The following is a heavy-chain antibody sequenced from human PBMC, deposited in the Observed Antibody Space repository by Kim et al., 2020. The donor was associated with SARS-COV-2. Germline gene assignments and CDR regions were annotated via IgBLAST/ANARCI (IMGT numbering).Heavy chain of an antibody. CDR3: ARVLWELRTHYYFDY. CDR2: ISSSSSYT. V-gene: IGHV3-11*05. CDR1: GFTFSDYY. D-gene: IGHD1-26*01. Sequence: GGSLRLSCAASGFTFSDYYMSWIRQAPGKGLEWVSYISSSSSYTNYADSVKGRFTISRDNAKNSLYLQMNSLRAEDTAVYYCARVLWELRTHYYFDYWGQGTLVTVSS. J-gene: IGHJ4*02.